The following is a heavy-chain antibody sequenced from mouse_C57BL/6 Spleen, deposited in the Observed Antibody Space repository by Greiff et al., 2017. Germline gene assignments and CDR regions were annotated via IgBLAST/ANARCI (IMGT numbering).Heavy chain of an antibody. J-gene: IGHJ2*01. CDR3: TTGDYGSSGNFDY. V-gene: IGHV14-1*01. Sequence: EVQGVESGAELVRPGASVKLSCTASGFNIKDYYMHWVKQRPEQGLEWIGRIDPEDGDTEYAPKFQGQATMTADTSSNTAYLQLSSLTSEDTAVYYCTTGDYGSSGNFDYWGQGTTLTVSS. CDR1: GFNIKDYY. D-gene: IGHD1-1*01. CDR2: IDPEDGDT.